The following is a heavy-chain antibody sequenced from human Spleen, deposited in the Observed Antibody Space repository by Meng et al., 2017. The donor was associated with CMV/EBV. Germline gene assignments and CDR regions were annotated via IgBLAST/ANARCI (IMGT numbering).Heavy chain of an antibody. D-gene: IGHD3-3*01. CDR1: GFTVSGNS. V-gene: IGHV3-7*03. CDR2: IKQDGSEK. J-gene: IGHJ5*02. Sequence: GESLKISCAASGFTVSGNSMAWVRQAPGKGLEWVANIKQDGSEKYYVDSVKGRFTISRDNAKNSLYLKMGSLKASDTAMYYCARFGIGDFWSGYYTPLLDTNWFDPWGQGTLVTVSS. CDR3: ARFGIGDFWSGYYTPLLDTNWFDP.